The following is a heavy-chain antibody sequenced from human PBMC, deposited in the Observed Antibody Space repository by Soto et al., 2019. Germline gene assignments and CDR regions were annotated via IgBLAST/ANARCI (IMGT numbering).Heavy chain of an antibody. CDR2: IYYGGTT. V-gene: IGHV4-39*01. J-gene: IGHJ5*02. CDR1: GGSISTSGNY. D-gene: IGHD3-10*01. CDR3: ARLPLVRGLPA. Sequence: QLHLQESGPGRVKPSETLSLMCSVSGGSISTSGNYCGWVRNAPEKGLEWIGSIYYGGTTNYNPSLKRRVTISVDTSKNQFSLKLTSVTAADTAVYYCARLPLVRGLPAWGQGTLVTVSS.